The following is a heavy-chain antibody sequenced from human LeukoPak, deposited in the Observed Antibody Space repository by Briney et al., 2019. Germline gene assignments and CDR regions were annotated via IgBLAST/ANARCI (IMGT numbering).Heavy chain of an antibody. CDR2: INSVSTI. J-gene: IGHJ4*02. Sequence: GGSLRLSCAASGFTFSPYSMNWVRQAPGKGLEWVSYINSVSTIHYADSVKGRFTISRDNAKNSLYLHMNSLTVEDTAVYYCSRDPRHNDYWGQGTLVTVSS. CDR1: GFTFSPYS. V-gene: IGHV3-48*04. CDR3: SRDPRHNDY.